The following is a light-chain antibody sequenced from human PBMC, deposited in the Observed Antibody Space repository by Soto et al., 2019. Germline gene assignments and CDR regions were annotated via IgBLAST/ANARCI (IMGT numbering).Light chain of an antibody. V-gene: IGKV3-15*01. CDR3: QQYNNWPPT. Sequence: EVVLTESPGTLSLSPGERATLSCRASHSVGTSLAWYQQKPGQAPRLLISGASTRATGIPARFSGSGSGTEFTLTISSLQSEDFAVYYCQQYNNWPPTFGQGTKVDNK. CDR2: GAS. CDR1: HSVGTS. J-gene: IGKJ1*01.